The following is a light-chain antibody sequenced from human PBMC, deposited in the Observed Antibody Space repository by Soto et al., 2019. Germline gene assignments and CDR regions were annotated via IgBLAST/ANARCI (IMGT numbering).Light chain of an antibody. Sequence: QSALTQPASVSGSPGQSITLSCTGTSSDVGSYNYVSWYQHPPGKAPKLMIYEVSNRPSGVSNRFSGSKSGNTASLTISGLQAEDEADYYCSSYTSSSTLVVFGTGTKLTVL. CDR1: SSDVGSYNY. V-gene: IGLV2-14*01. CDR2: EVS. CDR3: SSYTSSSTLVV. J-gene: IGLJ1*01.